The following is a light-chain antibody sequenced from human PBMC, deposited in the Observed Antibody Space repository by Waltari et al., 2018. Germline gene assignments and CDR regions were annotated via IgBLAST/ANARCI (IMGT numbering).Light chain of an antibody. CDR2: AAS. CDR3: QQYYSYKLN. Sequence: AIRMTQSPSSLSASTGDRVTITCRASQGISSYLAWYQQKPGKAPKFLIYAASTWRSGVPSRFSGSGSGTAVTLTISCLQSEDFATYYCQQYYSYKLNFGPGTKVDIK. J-gene: IGKJ3*01. V-gene: IGKV1-8*01. CDR1: QGISSY.